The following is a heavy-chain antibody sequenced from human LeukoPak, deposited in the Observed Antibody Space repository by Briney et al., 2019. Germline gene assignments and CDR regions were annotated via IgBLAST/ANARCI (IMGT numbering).Heavy chain of an antibody. CDR1: GFTVSSNY. CDR3: ARFGAGGTDAFDI. D-gene: IGHD3-16*01. V-gene: IGHV3-21*01. Sequence: PGGSLRLSCAASGFTVSSNYMSWVRQAPGKGLEWVSSISSSSSYIYYADSVKGRFTISRDNAKNSLYLQMNSLRAEDTAVYYCARFGAGGTDAFDIWGQGTMVTVSS. CDR2: ISSSSSYI. J-gene: IGHJ3*02.